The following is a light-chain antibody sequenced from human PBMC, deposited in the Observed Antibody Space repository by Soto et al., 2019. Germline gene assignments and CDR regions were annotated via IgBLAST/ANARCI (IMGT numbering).Light chain of an antibody. Sequence: EIVLTQSPATLSLSPGERATLSCRAGQSVSNYLGWYQQKSGQAPRLLISDVSNRATGIPDRFSGSGSGTDFTLTLSSVEPEDFAVYCCQHRVNGPTFGGGTKVEIK. CDR3: QHRVNGPT. CDR2: DVS. J-gene: IGKJ4*01. CDR1: QSVSNY. V-gene: IGKV3-11*01.